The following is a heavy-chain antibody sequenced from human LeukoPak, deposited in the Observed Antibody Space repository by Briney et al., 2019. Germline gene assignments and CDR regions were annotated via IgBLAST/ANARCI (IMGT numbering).Heavy chain of an antibody. CDR2: IYYSGST. CDR3: AGGSGWYSYYFDC. J-gene: IGHJ4*02. D-gene: IGHD6-19*01. Sequence: SETLSLTCTVSGGSISSYYWSWIRQPPGKGLEWIGYIYYSGSTNYNPSLKSRVTISVDTSKNQFSLKLSSVTAADTAVYYCAGGSGWYSYYFDCWGQGTLVTVSS. V-gene: IGHV4-59*01. CDR1: GGSISSYY.